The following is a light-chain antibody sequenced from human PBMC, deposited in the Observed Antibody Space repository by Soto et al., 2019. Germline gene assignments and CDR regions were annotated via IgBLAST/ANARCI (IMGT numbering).Light chain of an antibody. CDR2: RAS. J-gene: IGKJ5*01. CDR3: QQSYSTRIT. CDR1: QSISSY. Sequence: DIQMTQSPSSLSASVGDRVTITCQASQSISSYLNWYQHKPGKAPKLLIYRASNLQSGAPSRFSGSGSGTHFTLTISSLQPEDFATYYCQQSYSTRITFGQGTRLEIK. V-gene: IGKV1-39*01.